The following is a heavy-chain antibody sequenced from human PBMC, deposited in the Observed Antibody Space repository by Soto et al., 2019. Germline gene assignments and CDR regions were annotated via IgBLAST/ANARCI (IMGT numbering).Heavy chain of an antibody. CDR2: IYYSGST. CDR1: GGSISSYY. D-gene: IGHD5-12*01. CDR3: AREGVADSGYDDEEYYYYGMDV. J-gene: IGHJ6*02. V-gene: IGHV4-59*01. Sequence: SETLSLTCTVSGGSISSYYWSWIRQPPGKGLEWIGYIYYSGSTNYNPSLKSRVTISVDTSKNQFSLKLSSVTAADTAVYYCAREGVADSGYDDEEYYYYGMDVWGQGTTVTVSS.